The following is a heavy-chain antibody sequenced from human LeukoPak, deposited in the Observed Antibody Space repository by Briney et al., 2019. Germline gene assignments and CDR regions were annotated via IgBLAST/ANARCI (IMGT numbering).Heavy chain of an antibody. CDR1: GFTFSSYA. CDR2: IGRGGDT. J-gene: IGHJ4*02. CDR3: ANRNPYYFEY. D-gene: IGHD1-14*01. V-gene: IGHV3-23*01. Sequence: GGSPRLSCAASGFTFSSYAMSWVRQAPGTGLEWVSAIGRGGDTYYADSVKGRFTISRDNSKNTLYLQMNSLRAEDTAVYYCANRNPYYFEYWGQGTLVTVSS.